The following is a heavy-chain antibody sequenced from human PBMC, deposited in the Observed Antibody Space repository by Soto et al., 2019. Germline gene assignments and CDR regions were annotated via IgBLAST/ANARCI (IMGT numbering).Heavy chain of an antibody. CDR3: ARASCSGGSCYYFDY. Sequence: QVQLQESGPGLVKPSETLSLTCTVSGGSISSYYWSWIRQPPGKGLEWIGYIYYSGSTNYNPSLQSRVTISVDTSKNQFSLKLSSVTAADTAVYYCARASCSGGSCYYFDYWGQGTLVTVSS. V-gene: IGHV4-59*01. CDR2: IYYSGST. J-gene: IGHJ4*02. CDR1: GGSISSYY. D-gene: IGHD2-15*01.